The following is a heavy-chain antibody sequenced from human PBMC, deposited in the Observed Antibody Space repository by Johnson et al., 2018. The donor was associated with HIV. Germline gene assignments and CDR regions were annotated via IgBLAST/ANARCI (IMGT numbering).Heavy chain of an antibody. V-gene: IGHV3-7*03. CDR3: ARVGILRRRGAFDI. D-gene: IGHD2-15*01. J-gene: IGHJ3*02. Sequence: VQLVESGGGLVQPGGSLRLSCAASRFTFSSYWMSWVRQAPGKGLEWVANIKQDGSEKYYVDSVKGRFTISRDNAKNSLYLQMNSLRAEDTAVYYCARVGILRRRGAFDIWGQGTMVTVSS. CDR2: IKQDGSEK. CDR1: RFTFSSYW.